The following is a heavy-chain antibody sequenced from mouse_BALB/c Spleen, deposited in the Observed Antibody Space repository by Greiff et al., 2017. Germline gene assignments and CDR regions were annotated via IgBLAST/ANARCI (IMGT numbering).Heavy chain of an antibody. CDR2: ISYDGSN. V-gene: IGHV3-6*02. Sequence: EVQLQESGPGLVKPSQSLSLTCSVTGYSITSGYYWNWIRQFPGNKLEWMGYISYDGSNNYNPSLKNRISITRDTSKNQFFLKLNSVTTEDTATYYCARVGPYWYFDVWGAGTTVTVSS. D-gene: IGHD4-1*01. J-gene: IGHJ1*01. CDR3: ARVGPYWYFDV. CDR1: GYSITSGYY.